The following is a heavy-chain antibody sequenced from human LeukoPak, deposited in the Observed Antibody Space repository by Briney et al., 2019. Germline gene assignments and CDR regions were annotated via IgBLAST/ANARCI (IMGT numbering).Heavy chain of an antibody. V-gene: IGHV3-30*03. D-gene: IGHD5-18*01. Sequence: PGGSLRLSCAASGFTFSSYGMHWVRQAPGKGLEWVTVISYDGSNKYYADSVKGRFTISRDNSKNTLYLQMNSLRAEDTAVYYCARDGYGLDTPMVSTIFDYWGQGTLVTVSS. CDR1: GFTFSSYG. J-gene: IGHJ4*02. CDR3: ARDGYGLDTPMVSTIFDY. CDR2: ISYDGSNK.